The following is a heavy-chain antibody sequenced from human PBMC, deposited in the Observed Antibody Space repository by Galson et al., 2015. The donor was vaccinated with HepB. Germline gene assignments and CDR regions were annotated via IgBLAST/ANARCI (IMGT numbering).Heavy chain of an antibody. D-gene: IGHD4-17*01. CDR3: ARMGSFGDYDFDP. J-gene: IGHJ5*02. CDR1: GFSFRNYA. V-gene: IGHV3-23*01. CDR2: ISGIGTQR. Sequence: SLRLSCAVSGFSFRNYAMTWVRQAPGKGLEWVSSISGIGTQRYYADSVKGRFTISRDNSKNTLNLLMNNLRVEDTAVYYCARMGSFGDYDFDPWGQGTLVTVSS.